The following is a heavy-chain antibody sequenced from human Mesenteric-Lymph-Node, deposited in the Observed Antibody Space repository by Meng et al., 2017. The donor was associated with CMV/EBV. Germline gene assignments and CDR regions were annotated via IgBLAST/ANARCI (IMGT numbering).Heavy chain of an antibody. CDR1: GGSISGYY. D-gene: IGHD3-3*01. CDR3: ARGRGRGDDLWRGQSGALEN. CDR2: IYYSGST. V-gene: IGHV4-59*01. Sequence: SETLSLTCTVSGGSISGYYWSWIRQPPGKGLEWIGYIYYSGSTNYNPSLKSRVTISVDTSKNQFSLKVSSVTAADTAVYYCARGRGRGDDLWRGQSGALENWGQGTLVTVSS. J-gene: IGHJ4*02.